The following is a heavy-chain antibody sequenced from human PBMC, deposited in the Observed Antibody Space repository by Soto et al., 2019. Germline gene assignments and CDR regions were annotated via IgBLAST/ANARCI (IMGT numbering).Heavy chain of an antibody. CDR2: IYSGGST. V-gene: IGHV3-66*01. Sequence: GGSLRLSCAASGFTVSSNYMSWVRQAPGKGLEWVSVIYSGGSTYYADSVKGRFTISRDNSKNTLYLQMSSLRAEDTAVYYCVKVREWYNWFDPWGQGTLVTVSS. J-gene: IGHJ5*02. CDR1: GFTVSSNY. CDR3: VKVREWYNWFDP. D-gene: IGHD3-3*01.